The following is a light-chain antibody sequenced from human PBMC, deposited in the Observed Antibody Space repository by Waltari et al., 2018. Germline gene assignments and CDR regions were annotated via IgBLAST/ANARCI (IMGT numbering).Light chain of an antibody. CDR2: DVS. V-gene: IGLV2-14*03. Sequence: QSALTQPASVSGSPGQSITISCPGTSSDVGGYNYVSWSQQHPGKAPKLMIYDVSNRPSGVSNRFSGSKSGNTASLTISGLQAEDEADYYCSSYTSSSTLGVFGGGTKLTVL. CDR1: SSDVGGYNY. CDR3: SSYTSSSTLGV. J-gene: IGLJ2*01.